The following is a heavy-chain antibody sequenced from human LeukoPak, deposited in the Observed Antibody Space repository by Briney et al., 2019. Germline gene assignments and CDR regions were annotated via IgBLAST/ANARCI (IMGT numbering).Heavy chain of an antibody. CDR2: INPNSGGT. CDR3: ARDLTYVPHSSGYSYFQH. J-gene: IGHJ1*01. CDR1: GYTFTGYY. D-gene: IGHD3-22*01. V-gene: IGHV1-2*02. Sequence: ASVKVSCKASGYTFTGYYMHWVRQAPGQGLEWMGWINPNSGGTNYAQKFQGRVTMTRDTSISTAYMELSSLRSEDTAVYYCARDLTYVPHSSGYSYFQHWGQGTLVTVSS.